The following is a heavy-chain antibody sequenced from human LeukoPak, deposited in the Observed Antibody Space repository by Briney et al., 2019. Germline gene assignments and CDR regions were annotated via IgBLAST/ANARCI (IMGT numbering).Heavy chain of an antibody. CDR1: GGSISSYY. V-gene: IGHV4-59*01. CDR2: IYYNGNT. D-gene: IGHD4-17*01. CDR3: ARDFGGYGDSYYLDY. Sequence: PSETLSLTCTVSGGSISSYYWSWIRQPPGKGLEWIGYIYYNGNTNYNPSLKSRVTISVDTSKNQFSLKLSSVTAADTAVYYCARDFGGYGDSYYLDYWGQGTLVTVSS. J-gene: IGHJ4*02.